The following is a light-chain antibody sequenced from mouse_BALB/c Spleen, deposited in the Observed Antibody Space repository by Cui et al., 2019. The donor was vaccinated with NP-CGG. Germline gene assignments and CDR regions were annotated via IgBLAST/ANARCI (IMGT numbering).Light chain of an antibody. J-gene: IGLJ1*01. CDR3: ALWYSNHWV. V-gene: IGLV1*01. CDR1: TGAVTTSNY. CDR2: GTN. Sequence: QAVVTQESALTTSPGETVTLTCRSSTGAVTTSNYANWVQEKPDHVFTGLIGGTNNRAPGVPGRFSGSLIGDKAALTITGAQTEDEAIYFCALWYSNHWVFGGGTKLTVL.